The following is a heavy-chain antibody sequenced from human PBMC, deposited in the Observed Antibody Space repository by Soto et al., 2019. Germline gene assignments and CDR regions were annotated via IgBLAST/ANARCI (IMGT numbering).Heavy chain of an antibody. J-gene: IGHJ4*02. CDR1: GYTFTSYG. CDR3: ARSKGYSSSSRYFDWLLYAEIFDY. D-gene: IGHD3-9*01. CDR2: ISAYNGNT. V-gene: IGHV1-18*01. Sequence: ASVKVSCKASGYTFTSYGISWVRQAPGQGXEWMGWISAYNGNTNYAQKLQGRVTMTTDTSTSTAYMELRSLRSDDTAVYYCARSKGYSSSSRYFDWLLYAEIFDYWGQGTLVTVSS.